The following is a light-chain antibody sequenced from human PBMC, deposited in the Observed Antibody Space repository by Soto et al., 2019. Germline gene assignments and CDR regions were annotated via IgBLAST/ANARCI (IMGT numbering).Light chain of an antibody. CDR2: DVS. CDR3: QQYDTSPTT. V-gene: IGKV1-5*01. CDR1: QSIGDS. J-gene: IGKJ1*01. Sequence: DIQMTQSPSTLSASVGDRVTITCRASQSIGDSLAWYQQKPGKAPYLLISDVSSLERGVPSRFSGSGSGTDFTLTISRLEPEDFAVYYCQQYDTSPTTFGQGTKVEVK.